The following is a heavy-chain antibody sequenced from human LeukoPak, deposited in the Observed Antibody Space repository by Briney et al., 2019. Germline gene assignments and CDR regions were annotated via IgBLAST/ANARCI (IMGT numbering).Heavy chain of an antibody. CDR3: ARRGDYYDSSGYYLYYFDY. CDR2: ISAYNGNT. Sequence: ASVKVSCKASGYTFTSYGISWVRQAPGQGLEWMGWISAYNGNTNYAQKLQGRVTMTTDTSTSTAYMELGSLRSDDTAVYYCARRGDYYDSSGYYLYYFDYWGQGTLVTVSS. CDR1: GYTFTSYG. J-gene: IGHJ4*02. V-gene: IGHV1-18*01. D-gene: IGHD3-22*01.